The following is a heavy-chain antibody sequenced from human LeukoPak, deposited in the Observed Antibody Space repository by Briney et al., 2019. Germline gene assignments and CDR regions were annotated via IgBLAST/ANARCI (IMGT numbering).Heavy chain of an antibody. V-gene: IGHV1-69*13. D-gene: IGHD4-17*01. CDR1: GGTFISYA. J-gene: IGHJ4*02. CDR2: TIPIFGTA. CDR3: ARGKTVTTAFDY. Sequence: ASVKVSCKASGGTFISYAISWVRQAPGQGLEWMGGTIPIFGTANYAQKFQGRVTITADESTSTAYMELSSLRSEDTAVYYCARGKTVTTAFDYWGQGTLVTVSS.